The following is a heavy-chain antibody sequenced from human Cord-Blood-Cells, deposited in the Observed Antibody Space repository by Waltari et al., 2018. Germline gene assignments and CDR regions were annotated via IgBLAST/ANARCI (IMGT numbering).Heavy chain of an antibody. CDR3: AHRIGSSWYNWFDP. D-gene: IGHD6-13*01. J-gene: IGHJ5*02. CDR2: IYWNDDK. CDR1: GFSPSTSGVG. V-gene: IGHV2-5*01. Sequence: QITLKESGPTLVKPTQTLTLTCTFSGFSPSTSGVGVGWIRKPPGKALEWLALIYWNDDKRYSPSLKSRLTITKDTSKNQVVLTMTNMDPVDTATYYCAHRIGSSWYNWFDPWGQGTLVTVSS.